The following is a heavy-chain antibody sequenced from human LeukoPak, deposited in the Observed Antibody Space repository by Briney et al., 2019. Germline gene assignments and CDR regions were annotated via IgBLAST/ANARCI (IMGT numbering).Heavy chain of an antibody. J-gene: IGHJ4*02. CDR2: IRSKPHSYAT. CDR1: GFTFSGSA. V-gene: IGHV3-73*01. CDR3: ARDHHMGATYYDSSGYYYVFDY. Sequence: GGSLRLSCAASGFTFSGSAMHWVRQAAGKGLEWVGRIRSKPHSYATAYAASVKGRFTISRDDSKNMAYLQMNSLKTEDTAVYYCARDHHMGATYYDSSGYYYVFDYWGQGTLVTVSS. D-gene: IGHD3-22*01.